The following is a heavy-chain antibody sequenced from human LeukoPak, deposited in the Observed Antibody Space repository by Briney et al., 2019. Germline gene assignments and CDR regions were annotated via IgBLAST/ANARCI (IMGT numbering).Heavy chain of an antibody. CDR1: GYSFTSYW. CDR3: ARLYYDFWSGRKGRLGFDY. V-gene: IGHV5-51*01. CDR2: IYPGDSDT. D-gene: IGHD3-3*01. J-gene: IGHJ4*02. Sequence: GESLKISCKGSGYSFTSYWIGWVRQMPGKGLEWMGIIYPGDSDTRYSPSFQGQVTISADKSISTAYLQWSSLKASDTAMYYCARLYYDFWSGRKGRLGFDYWGQGTLVTVTS.